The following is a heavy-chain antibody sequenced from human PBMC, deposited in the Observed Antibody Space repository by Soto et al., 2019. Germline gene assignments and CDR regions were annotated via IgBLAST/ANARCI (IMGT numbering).Heavy chain of an antibody. CDR3: ARLSTWNGGPYGMDV. CDR1: GYSFTIYW. CDR2: IYPGDSDT. J-gene: IGHJ6*02. Sequence: GESLKISCKGSGYSFTIYWIGWVRQMPGKGLEWMGIIYPGDSDTRYSPSFQGQVTISADKSISTAYLQWSSLKASDTAMYYCARLSTWNGGPYGMDVWGQGTTVT. D-gene: IGHD1-1*01. V-gene: IGHV5-51*01.